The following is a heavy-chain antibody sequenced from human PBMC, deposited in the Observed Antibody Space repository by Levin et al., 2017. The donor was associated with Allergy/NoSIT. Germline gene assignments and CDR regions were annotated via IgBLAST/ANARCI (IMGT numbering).Heavy chain of an antibody. Sequence: PGESLKISCAASGFTFSSYAMSWVRQAPGKGLEWVSAISGSGGSTYYADSVKGRFTISRDNSKNTLYLQMNSLRAEDTAVYYCAKDPIAAAGTDAFDIWGQGTMVTVSS. CDR1: GFTFSSYA. D-gene: IGHD6-13*01. CDR2: ISGSGGST. J-gene: IGHJ3*02. V-gene: IGHV3-23*01. CDR3: AKDPIAAAGTDAFDI.